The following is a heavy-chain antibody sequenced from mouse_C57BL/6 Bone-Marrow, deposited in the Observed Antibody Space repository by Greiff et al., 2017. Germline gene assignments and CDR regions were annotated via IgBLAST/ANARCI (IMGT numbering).Heavy chain of an antibody. J-gene: IGHJ2*01. D-gene: IGHD2-2*01. V-gene: IGHV5-6*02. CDR3: ARRAMVTTPYCVDY. CDR2: ISSGGSYT. Sequence: EVKVVESGGDLVKPGGSLKLSCAASGFTFSSYGMSWVRQTPDKRLEWVATISSGGSYTYYPDSVTGRFTISRDNAKNTLYLQMSSLKSEDTAMYYCARRAMVTTPYCVDYWGQGTTLTVSS. CDR1: GFTFSSYG.